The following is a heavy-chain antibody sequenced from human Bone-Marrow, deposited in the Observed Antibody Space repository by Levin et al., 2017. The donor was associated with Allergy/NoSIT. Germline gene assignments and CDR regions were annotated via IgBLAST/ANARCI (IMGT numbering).Heavy chain of an antibody. V-gene: IGHV4-4*02. CDR3: AKYSSGPTMRDYYYFMDV. Sequence: NPSETLSLTCTISGGSISSSYWWTWVRQPPGKGLEWIGEMYQTGSTNYNSSLKSRVTISLDKSKTQFSLRLTSVTAADTAVYYCAKYSSGPTMRDYYYFMDVWGKGTTVTVSS. CDR2: MYQTGST. D-gene: IGHD6-19*01. CDR1: GGSISSSYW. J-gene: IGHJ6*03.